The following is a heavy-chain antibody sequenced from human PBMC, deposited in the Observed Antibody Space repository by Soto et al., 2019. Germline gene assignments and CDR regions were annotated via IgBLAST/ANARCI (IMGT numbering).Heavy chain of an antibody. CDR1: GGYVSSSSDY. V-gene: IGHV4-61*01. CDR3: ARVPLSTVVINF. CDR2: IYYSGST. J-gene: IGHJ4*02. Sequence: SETLSLTCTVCGGYVSSSSDYWSWIRQPPGKGLEWIGYIYYSGSTSYNPSLKSRVTISVDTSRNQFSLKLSSVTAADTAVYYCARVPLSTVVINFWGQGTLVTVSS. D-gene: IGHD4-17*01.